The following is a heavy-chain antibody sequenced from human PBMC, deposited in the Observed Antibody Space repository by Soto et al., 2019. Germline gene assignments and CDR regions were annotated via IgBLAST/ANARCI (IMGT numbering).Heavy chain of an antibody. D-gene: IGHD3-16*01. V-gene: IGHV3-66*01. CDR1: GFTVSSNY. CDR3: ARDQREGALGY. J-gene: IGHJ4*02. Sequence: EVQLVESGGGLVQPGGSLRLSCAASGFTVSSNYMSWVRQAPGKGLEWVSVIYSGGSTYYADSVKGRFTISRDNSKNTVYLQMNSLRAEDTAVYYCARDQREGALGYWGQGTLVTVSS. CDR2: IYSGGST.